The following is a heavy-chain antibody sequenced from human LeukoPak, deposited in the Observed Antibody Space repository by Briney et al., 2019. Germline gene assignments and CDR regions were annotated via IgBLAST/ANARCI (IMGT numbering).Heavy chain of an antibody. CDR2: INPNSGGT. Sequence: GASVKVSCKASGYTFTGYYMHWVRQAPGQGLEWMGWINPNSGGTNYARKFQGRVTMTRDTSISTAYMELSRLRSDDTAVYYCARDLHYYYYMDVWGKGTTVTVSS. CDR1: GYTFTGYY. J-gene: IGHJ6*03. CDR3: ARDLHYYYYMDV. V-gene: IGHV1-2*02.